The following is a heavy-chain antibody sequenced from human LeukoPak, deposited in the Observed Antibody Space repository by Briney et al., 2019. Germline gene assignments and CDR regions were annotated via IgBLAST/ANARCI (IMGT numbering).Heavy chain of an antibody. CDR2: IYYSGIT. V-gene: IGHV4-59*01. CDR3: ARGRRWELLPIDY. CDR1: GGSISNYY. D-gene: IGHD1-26*01. J-gene: IGHJ4*02. Sequence: PSETLSLTCTVSGGSISNYYWNYIRQPPGKGLEWIGYIYYSGITNYNPSLKSRVIISVDTSKNQFSLKLSSVTAADTAVYYCARGRRWELLPIDYWGQGTLVTVSS.